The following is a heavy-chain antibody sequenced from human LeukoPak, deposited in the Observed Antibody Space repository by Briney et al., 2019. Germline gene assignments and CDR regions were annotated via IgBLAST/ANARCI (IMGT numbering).Heavy chain of an antibody. V-gene: IGHV3-53*01. Sequence: GGSLRLSCAASGFTFSSYAMHWVRQAPGKGLEWVSVIYSGGSTYYADSVKGRFTISRDNSKNTLYLQMNSLRAEGTAVYYCAREADGYDYWGQGTLVTVSS. CDR1: GFTFSSYA. CDR3: AREADGYDY. D-gene: IGHD5-24*01. CDR2: IYSGGST. J-gene: IGHJ4*02.